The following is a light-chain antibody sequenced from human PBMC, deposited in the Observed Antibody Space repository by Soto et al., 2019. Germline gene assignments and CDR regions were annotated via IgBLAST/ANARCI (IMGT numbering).Light chain of an antibody. V-gene: IGKV1-39*01. CDR1: QSISNW. CDR3: QQSYSTLPIT. CDR2: GAS. Sequence: DIQMTQSPSTLSASVGDRVTITCRASQSISNWLAWYQQKPGKAPKVLIYGASSLQSGVPPRFRGSGSGTDFTLTISSLQPEDFATYYCQQSYSTLPITFGQGTRLEIK. J-gene: IGKJ5*01.